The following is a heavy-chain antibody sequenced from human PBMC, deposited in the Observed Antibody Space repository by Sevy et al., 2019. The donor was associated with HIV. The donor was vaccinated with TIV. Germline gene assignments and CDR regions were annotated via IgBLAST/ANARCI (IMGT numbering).Heavy chain of an antibody. J-gene: IGHJ4*02. V-gene: IGHV4-59*01. CDR2: FSPSGTT. D-gene: IGHD2-2*02. CDR1: GDSISNKY. Sequence: SETLSLTCTVSGDSISNKYWSWIRQPPGKGLEWIGYFSPSGTTNYNPSPKRGITLLENTSKNQFSLKLTSVTAADTAFYYWARTLMFPIRNFRNIQFDYWGQGILVTVSS. CDR3: ARTLMFPIRNFRNIQFDY.